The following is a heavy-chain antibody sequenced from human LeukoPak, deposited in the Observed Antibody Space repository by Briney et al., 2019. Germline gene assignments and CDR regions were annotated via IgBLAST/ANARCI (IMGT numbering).Heavy chain of an antibody. CDR1: GGSISSSSYY. Sequence: SETLSLTCTVSGGSISSSSYYWGWIRQPPGKGLEWIGSIYYSGSTYYNLSLKSRVTISVDTSKNQFSLKLSSVTAADTAVYYCARDFAVGQRLYYFDYWGQGTLVTVSS. D-gene: IGHD6-19*01. V-gene: IGHV4-39*07. CDR2: IYYSGST. CDR3: ARDFAVGQRLYYFDY. J-gene: IGHJ4*02.